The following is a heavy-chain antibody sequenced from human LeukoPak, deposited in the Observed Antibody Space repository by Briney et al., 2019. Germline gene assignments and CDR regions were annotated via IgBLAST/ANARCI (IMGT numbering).Heavy chain of an antibody. CDR2: INHSGST. CDR1: GGSFSGYY. V-gene: IGHV4-34*01. D-gene: IGHD2-2*01. Sequence: SETLSLTCAVYGGSFSGYYWSWIRQPPGKGLEWIGEINHSGSTNYNPSLKSRVTISVDTSKNQFSLKLSSVTAADTAVYYCARGTYCSSTSCYGRSSKFDHWGQGTLVTVSS. J-gene: IGHJ4*02. CDR3: ARGTYCSSTSCYGRSSKFDH.